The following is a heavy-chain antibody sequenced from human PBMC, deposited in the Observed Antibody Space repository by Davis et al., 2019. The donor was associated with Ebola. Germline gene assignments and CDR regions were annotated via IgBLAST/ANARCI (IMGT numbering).Heavy chain of an antibody. CDR2: IYTGYSDT. CDR1: GNSFTSHW. Sequence: KVSCKDSGNSFTSHWIGWVRQMPGKGLDWMGIIYTGYSDTRYSPSFRGQVIISADKSMKTAFLQWSSLKASDSGMYYCASLRRTITGMDDGFDIWGEGTMVTVSS. J-gene: IGHJ3*02. D-gene: IGHD2-8*02. V-gene: IGHV5-51*01. CDR3: ASLRRTITGMDDGFDI.